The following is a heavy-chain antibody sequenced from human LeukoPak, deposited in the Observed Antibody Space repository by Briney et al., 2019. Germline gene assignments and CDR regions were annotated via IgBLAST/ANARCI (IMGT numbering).Heavy chain of an antibody. Sequence: GGSLRLSCAASGFSFSSFTMNWVRQAPGKGLEWVSYISSSSNTIYYADSVKGRFTISRDNAKNSLYLQMNSLRDEDTAVYYCARGYYDSLGCWGQGTLVTVSS. J-gene: IGHJ4*02. CDR2: ISSSSNTI. CDR3: ARGYYDSLGC. CDR1: GFSFSSFT. D-gene: IGHD3-22*01. V-gene: IGHV3-48*02.